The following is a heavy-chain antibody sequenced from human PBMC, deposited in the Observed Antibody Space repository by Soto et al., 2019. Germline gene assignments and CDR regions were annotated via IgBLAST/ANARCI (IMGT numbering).Heavy chain of an antibody. CDR1: GGSISSYY. D-gene: IGHD6-25*01. CDR2: IYTSGST. V-gene: IGHV4-4*07. CDR3: ARASAAGPRGIFDY. J-gene: IGHJ4*02. Sequence: PSETLSLTCTVSGGSISSYYWSWIRQPAGKGLEWIGRIYTSGSTNYNPSLKSRVTMSVDTSKNQFSLKLSSVTAADTAVYYCARASAAGPRGIFDYWGQGTLVTSPQ.